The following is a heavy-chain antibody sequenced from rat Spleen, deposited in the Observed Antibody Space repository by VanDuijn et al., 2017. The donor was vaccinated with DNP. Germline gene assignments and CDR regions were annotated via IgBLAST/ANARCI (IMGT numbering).Heavy chain of an antibody. V-gene: IGHV5-7*01. J-gene: IGHJ2*01. CDR2: IIHDGSST. CDR3: VRVDRDSYAHDY. CDR1: GFTFSDYY. Sequence: EVRLVETGGGLVQPGRSLKLSCAASGFTFSDYYMAWVRQAPKKGLEWVATIIHDGSSTYHPDSVKGRFTISRDDARNTLYLQMNSLKSEDTATYYCVRVDRDSYAHDYWGQGVMVTVSS. D-gene: IGHD1-12*01.